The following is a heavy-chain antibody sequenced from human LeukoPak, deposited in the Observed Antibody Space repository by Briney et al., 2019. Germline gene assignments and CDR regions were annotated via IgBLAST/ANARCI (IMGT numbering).Heavy chain of an antibody. CDR1: GYTFTGHY. Sequence: GASVKVSCKASGYTFTGHYMRWARQAPGQGLEWMGWINPNSGDRNSAQKFQGRVTMTRDTSISTVYMELSRLGPDDTAVYYCAREGWDQRDTAAFDHWGQGTLVTVSS. J-gene: IGHJ4*02. V-gene: IGHV1-2*02. CDR3: AREGWDQRDTAAFDH. D-gene: IGHD6-19*01. CDR2: INPNSGDR.